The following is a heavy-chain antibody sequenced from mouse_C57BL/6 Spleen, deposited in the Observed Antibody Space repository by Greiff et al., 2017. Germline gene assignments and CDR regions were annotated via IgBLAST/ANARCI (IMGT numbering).Heavy chain of an antibody. CDR1: GFTFSSYA. J-gene: IGHJ3*01. V-gene: IGHV5-9-1*02. D-gene: IGHD3-2*02. CDR2: ISSGGDYI. Sequence: EVMLVESGEGLVKPGGSLKLSCAASGFTFSSYAMSWVRQTPEKRLEWVAYISSGGDYIYYADTVKGRFTISRDNARNTLYLQMSSLKSEDTAMYYCTRDSSGSFAYWGQGTLVTVAA. CDR3: TRDSSGSFAY.